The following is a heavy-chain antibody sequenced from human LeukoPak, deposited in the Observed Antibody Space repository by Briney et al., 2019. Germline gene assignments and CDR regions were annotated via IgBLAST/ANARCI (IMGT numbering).Heavy chain of an antibody. CDR2: ISAYNGNT. Sequence: GASVRVSCKASGYTFTSYGISWVRQAPGQGLEWMGWISAYNGNTNYAQKLQGRVTMTTDTSTSTAYMELRSLRSDDTAVYYCNLRYSSSWETRAFDIWGQGTMVTVSS. D-gene: IGHD6-13*01. CDR3: NLRYSSSWETRAFDI. V-gene: IGHV1-18*01. CDR1: GYTFTSYG. J-gene: IGHJ3*02.